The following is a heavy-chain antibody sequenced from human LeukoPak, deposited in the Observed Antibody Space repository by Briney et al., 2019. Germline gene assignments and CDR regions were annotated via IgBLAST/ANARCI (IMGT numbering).Heavy chain of an antibody. CDR3: ARALCGGDCYSRDYYYYYYMDV. J-gene: IGHJ6*03. Sequence: SVKVSCKASGGTFSSYAISWVRQAPGQGLEWMGGIIPIFGTANYAQKFQGRVTITADESTSTAYMELSSLRSEDTAVYYCARALCGGDCYSRDYYYYYYMDVWGKGTTVTISS. CDR1: GGTFSSYA. D-gene: IGHD2-21*02. V-gene: IGHV1-69*13. CDR2: IIPIFGTA.